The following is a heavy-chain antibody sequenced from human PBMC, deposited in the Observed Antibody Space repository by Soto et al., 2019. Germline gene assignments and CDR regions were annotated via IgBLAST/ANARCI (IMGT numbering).Heavy chain of an antibody. J-gene: IGHJ6*02. CDR1: GFTFSSYA. V-gene: IGHV3-30-3*01. Sequence: GGSMRLSCAASGFTFSSYAMHWVRQAPGKGLEWVAVISYDGSNKYYADSVKGRFTISRDNSKNTLYLQMNSLRAEDTAVYYCARDSDYDFWSGHTYYYYGMDVWGQGTTVTVSS. D-gene: IGHD3-3*01. CDR3: ARDSDYDFWSGHTYYYYGMDV. CDR2: ISYDGSNK.